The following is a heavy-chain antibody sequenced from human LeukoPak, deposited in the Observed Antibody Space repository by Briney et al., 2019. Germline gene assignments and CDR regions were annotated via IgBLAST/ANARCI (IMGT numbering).Heavy chain of an antibody. CDR3: AKSPSDSGWVYYGMDV. Sequence: GGSQRLSCAASGFTFSSYAMSWVRQAPGKGLEWVSAISGSGGSTYYADSVKGRFTISRDNSKNTLYLQMNSLRAEDTAVYYCAKSPSDSGWVYYGMDVWGKGTTVTVSS. CDR1: GFTFSSYA. D-gene: IGHD6-19*01. J-gene: IGHJ6*04. CDR2: ISGSGGST. V-gene: IGHV3-23*01.